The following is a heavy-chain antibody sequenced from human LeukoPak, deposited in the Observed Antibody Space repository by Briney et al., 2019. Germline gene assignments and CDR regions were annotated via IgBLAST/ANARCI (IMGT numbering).Heavy chain of an antibody. Sequence: SPGGSLRLSCAASGFTFDDYGMSWVRQAPGKGLEWVSGINWNGGSTGYADPVKGRFTISRDNSKNTLYLQMNSLRAEDTAVYYCARRREYAYNYDYWGQGTLVTVSS. D-gene: IGHD5-24*01. CDR1: GFTFDDYG. V-gene: IGHV3-20*04. CDR3: ARRREYAYNYDY. J-gene: IGHJ4*02. CDR2: INWNGGST.